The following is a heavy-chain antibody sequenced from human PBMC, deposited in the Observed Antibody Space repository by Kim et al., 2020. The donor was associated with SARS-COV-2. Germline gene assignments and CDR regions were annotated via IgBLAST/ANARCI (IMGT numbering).Heavy chain of an antibody. V-gene: IGHV4-59*08. Sequence: SETLSLTCTVSGGSISSYYWSWIRQPPGKGLEWIGYIYYSGSTNYNPSLKSRVTISVDTSKNQFSLKLSSVTAADTAVYYCARLWTSSSSPYFDYWGQGTLVTVSS. D-gene: IGHD6-6*01. J-gene: IGHJ4*02. CDR1: GGSISSYY. CDR2: IYYSGST. CDR3: ARLWTSSSSPYFDY.